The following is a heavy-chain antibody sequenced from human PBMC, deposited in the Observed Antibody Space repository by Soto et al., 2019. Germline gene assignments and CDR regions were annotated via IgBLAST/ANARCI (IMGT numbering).Heavy chain of an antibody. V-gene: IGHV1-18*01. CDR2: ISAYNTNT. J-gene: IGHJ4*02. Sequence: QVQLVQSGAEVKKPGASLKVSAKTSGYTFTSYHISWVRQAPGQGLEWMGWISAYNTNTNYAQKFQGRVTMTTDTLTSTAYMELRSLRSDDTAVYYCARDTPPTDYWGQGTLVTVSS. CDR1: GYTFTSYH. CDR3: ARDTPPTDY.